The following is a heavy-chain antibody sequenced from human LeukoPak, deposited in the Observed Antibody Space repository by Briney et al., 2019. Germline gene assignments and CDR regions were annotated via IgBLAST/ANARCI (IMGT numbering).Heavy chain of an antibody. CDR2: IIPIFGTA. CDR3: AREEVYCSSISCYFP. CDR1: GGTFSSYA. Sequence: SVKVSCKASGGTFSSYAISWVRQAPGQGLEWMGGIIPIFGTANYAQKFQGRVTITADESTSTAYMELSSLRSEDTAVYYCAREEVYCSSISCYFPWGQGTLVTVSS. J-gene: IGHJ5*02. V-gene: IGHV1-69*13. D-gene: IGHD2-2*01.